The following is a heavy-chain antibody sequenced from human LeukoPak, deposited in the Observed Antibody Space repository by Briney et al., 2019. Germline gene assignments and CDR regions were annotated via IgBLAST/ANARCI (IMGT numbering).Heavy chain of an antibody. Sequence: GGSLRLSCAASGFTFSSYAMTWVRQAPGKGLEWVSAFSATDGSAQYAESVKGRFTISRDNSKNRLYLQMNSLRAEDTAVYYCAKARIAAAGTGAFDVWAKGQWSPSLQ. CDR3: AKARIAAAGTGAFDV. CDR1: GFTFSSYA. CDR2: FSATDGSA. J-gene: IGHJ3*01. V-gene: IGHV3-23*01. D-gene: IGHD6-13*01.